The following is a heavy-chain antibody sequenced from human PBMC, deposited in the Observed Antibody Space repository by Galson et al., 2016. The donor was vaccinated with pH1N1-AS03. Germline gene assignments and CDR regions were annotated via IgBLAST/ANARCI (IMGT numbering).Heavy chain of an antibody. D-gene: IGHD5/OR15-5a*01. Sequence: CAISGDSVSSNSVAWNWIRQSPSRGLEWLGRTYYRSRWYNDYALSVKSRITINQDTSKSQFSLHLNSVTSEDTAVYYCARGLSSAMDVWGQGTTVTVSS. J-gene: IGHJ6*02. CDR3: ARGLSSAMDV. CDR2: TYYRSRWYN. CDR1: GDSVSSNSVA. V-gene: IGHV6-1*01.